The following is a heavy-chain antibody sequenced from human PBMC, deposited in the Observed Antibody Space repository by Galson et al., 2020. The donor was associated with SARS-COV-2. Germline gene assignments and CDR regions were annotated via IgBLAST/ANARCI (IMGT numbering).Heavy chain of an antibody. V-gene: IGHV3-21*01. D-gene: IGHD5-18*01. CDR2: ISSSSSYI. CDR3: ARDPGYSYGYELDY. Sequence: GESLKFSCAASGFTFSSYSMNWVRQAPGKGLEWVSSISSSSSYIYYADSVKGRFTISRDNAKNSLYLQMNSLRAEDTAVYYFARDPGYSYGYELDYWGQGTLVTVSS. J-gene: IGHJ4*02. CDR1: GFTFSSYS.